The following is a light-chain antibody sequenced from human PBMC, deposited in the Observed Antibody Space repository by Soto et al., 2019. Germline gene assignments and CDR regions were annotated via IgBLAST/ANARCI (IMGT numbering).Light chain of an antibody. V-gene: IGKV3D-11*01. J-gene: IGKJ5*01. CDR3: QQRSNWFSIT. CDR1: QGVSNY. CDR2: DAS. Sequence: TQSPSSLSASVGDRATITCRASQGVSNYLAWYQQKPGQVPKLLIYDASTWATGIPARFSGSGSGTDFTLTISSLEPEDFAVYYCQQRSNWFSITFGQGTRLEIK.